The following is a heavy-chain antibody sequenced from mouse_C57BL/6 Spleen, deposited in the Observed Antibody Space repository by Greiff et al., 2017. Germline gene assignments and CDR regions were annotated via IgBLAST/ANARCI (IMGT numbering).Heavy chain of an antibody. CDR3: TREGYSYAMDY. V-gene: IGHV5-9-1*02. J-gene: IGHJ4*01. CDR2: ISSGGDYI. Sequence: DVMLVESGEGLVKPGGSLKLSCAASGFTFSSYAMSWVRQTPEKRLEWVAYISSGGDYIYYADTVKGRFTISRDNARNTLYLQMSSLKSEDTAMYYCTREGYSYAMDYWGQGTSGTVSS. CDR1: GFTFSSYA.